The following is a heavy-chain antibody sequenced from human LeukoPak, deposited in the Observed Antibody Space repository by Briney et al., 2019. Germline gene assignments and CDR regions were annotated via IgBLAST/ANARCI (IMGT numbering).Heavy chain of an antibody. CDR1: GGSISSGDYY. D-gene: IGHD6-19*01. Sequence: SETLSLTCTVSGGSISSGDYYWSWIRQPPGKGLEWIGYIYYSGSTYYNPSLKSRVTISVDTSKNQFSLKVRSVTAADTAVYYCAGVLLQWPHEWFDPWGQGTLVTVSS. CDR2: IYYSGST. V-gene: IGHV4-30-4*08. J-gene: IGHJ5*02. CDR3: AGVLLQWPHEWFDP.